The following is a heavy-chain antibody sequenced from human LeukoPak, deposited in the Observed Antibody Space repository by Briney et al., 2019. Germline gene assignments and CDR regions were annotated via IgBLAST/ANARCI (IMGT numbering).Heavy chain of an antibody. J-gene: IGHJ4*02. CDR2: IYYSGST. CDR3: ARPVWGECGYFDY. V-gene: IGHV4-39*01. D-gene: IGHD3-16*01. CDR1: GGSISSSSYY. Sequence: SETLSLTCTVSGGSISSSSYYWGWIRRPPGKGLEWIGSIYYSGSTYYNPSLKSRVTISVDTSKNQFSLKLSSVTAADTAVYYCARPVWGECGYFDYWGQGTLVTVSS.